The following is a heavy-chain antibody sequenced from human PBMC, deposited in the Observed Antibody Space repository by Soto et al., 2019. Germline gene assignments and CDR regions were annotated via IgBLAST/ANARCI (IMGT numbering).Heavy chain of an antibody. CDR3: ASVYGDYSY. V-gene: IGHV1-69*02. CDR2: IIPILGIA. Sequence: QVQLVQSGAEVKKPGSSVKVSCKASGGTFSSYTISWVRQAPGQGLEWMGRIIPILGIANYAQKFQGRVTXXADKSTSTAYMELSSLRSEDTAVYYCASVYGDYSYRGQGTLVTVSS. D-gene: IGHD4-17*01. CDR1: GGTFSSYT. J-gene: IGHJ4*02.